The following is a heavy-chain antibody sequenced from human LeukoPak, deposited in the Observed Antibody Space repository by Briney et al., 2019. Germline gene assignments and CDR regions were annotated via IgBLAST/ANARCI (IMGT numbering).Heavy chain of an antibody. J-gene: IGHJ4*02. D-gene: IGHD1-1*01. V-gene: IGHV3-48*03. CDR2: ISSTGSTI. CDR1: GFTFSNYG. Sequence: GGSLRPSCSASGFTFSNYGMNWVRQAPGRGLECLSYISSTGSTIYNADSVKGRFTISRDNAKNSLYLQMNSLRAEDTAVYYCARLDGGWNVYWGQGTLVTVSS. CDR3: ARLDGGWNVY.